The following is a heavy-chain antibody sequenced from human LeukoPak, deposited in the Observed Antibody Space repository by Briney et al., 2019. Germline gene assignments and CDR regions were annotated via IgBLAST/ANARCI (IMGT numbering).Heavy chain of an antibody. D-gene: IGHD4-17*01. V-gene: IGHV4-59*12. Sequence: PSETLSLTCTVSGGSISSYYWSWIRQPPGKGLEWIGYIYYSGSTNYNPSLKSRVTISVDTSKNQFSLMLSSVTAADTAVYYCARDAYGRDAFDIWGQGTMVTVSS. CDR3: ARDAYGRDAFDI. CDR1: GGSISSYY. J-gene: IGHJ3*02. CDR2: IYYSGST.